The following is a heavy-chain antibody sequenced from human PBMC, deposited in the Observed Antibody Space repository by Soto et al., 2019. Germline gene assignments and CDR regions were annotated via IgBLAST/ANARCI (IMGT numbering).Heavy chain of an antibody. D-gene: IGHD3-16*01. CDR3: ARMATFGSLNWFDP. V-gene: IGHV1-8*01. Sequence: SVKVSCKASGYSFTNNDVSWVPQATGQGLEWMGWMNPGSGDTGYEQKFQGRVTMTRDISIATAYMQLSSLRSDDTAIYFCARMATFGSLNWFDPWGQGTQVTVSS. CDR1: GYSFTNND. CDR2: MNPGSGDT. J-gene: IGHJ5*02.